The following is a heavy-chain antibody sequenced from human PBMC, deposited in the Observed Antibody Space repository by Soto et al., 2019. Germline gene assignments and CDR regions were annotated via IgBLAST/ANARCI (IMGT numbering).Heavy chain of an antibody. D-gene: IGHD3-3*01. J-gene: IGHJ4*02. CDR3: ARDFAYFDS. CDR2: IYHTGRT. CDR1: GGSISSYY. Sequence: PSETLSLTCTVSGGSISSYYWSWIRQPPGKGLEWIGYIYHTGRTSYNPSLKSRVSISMDTSKNRFSLNLDSVTAADTAVYFCARDFAYFDSWGQGTLVTVSS. V-gene: IGHV4-59*01.